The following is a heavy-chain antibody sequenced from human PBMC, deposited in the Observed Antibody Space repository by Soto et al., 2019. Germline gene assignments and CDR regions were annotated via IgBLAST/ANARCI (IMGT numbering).Heavy chain of an antibody. D-gene: IGHD3-3*01. CDR2: ISSSSSTI. CDR1: GFTFSSYS. Sequence: EVQLVESGGGLVQPGGSLRLSCAASGFTFSSYSMNWVRQAPGKGLEWVSYISSSSSTIYYADSVKGRFTISRDNAKNSLYLQMNSLRAEDTAVYYCARTYYDFWSGRYYYYYMDVWGKGTTVIVSS. CDR3: ARTYYDFWSGRYYYYYMDV. J-gene: IGHJ6*03. V-gene: IGHV3-48*01.